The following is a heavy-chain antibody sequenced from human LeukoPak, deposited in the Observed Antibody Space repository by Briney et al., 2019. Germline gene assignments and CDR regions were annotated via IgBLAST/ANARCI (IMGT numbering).Heavy chain of an antibody. CDR3: TRDGNYYDSSGVLDHVTPGPQAWPDY. CDR1: GFTFGDYA. D-gene: IGHD3-22*01. V-gene: IGHV3-49*03. CDR2: IRSKAYGGTT. Sequence: GGSLRLSCTASGFTFGDYAMSWFRQAPGRGLEWVGFIRSKAYGGTTEYAASVKGRFTISRDDSKSIAYLQMNSLKTEDTAVYYCTRDGNYYDSSGVLDHVTPGPQAWPDYWGQGTLVTVSS. J-gene: IGHJ4*02.